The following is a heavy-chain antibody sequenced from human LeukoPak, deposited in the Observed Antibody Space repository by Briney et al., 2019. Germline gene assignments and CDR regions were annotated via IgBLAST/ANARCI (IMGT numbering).Heavy chain of an antibody. J-gene: IGHJ4*02. D-gene: IGHD3-3*01. CDR2: IKQDGSEK. Sequence: GGSLRLSCAASGFTFSSYWMSWVRQAQGKGLEWVANIKQDGSEKYYVDSVKGRFTISRDNAKNSLYLQMNSLRAEDTAVYYCARVYYDFWSGFHFDYWGQGTLVTVSS. V-gene: IGHV3-7*01. CDR1: GFTFSSYW. CDR3: ARVYYDFWSGFHFDY.